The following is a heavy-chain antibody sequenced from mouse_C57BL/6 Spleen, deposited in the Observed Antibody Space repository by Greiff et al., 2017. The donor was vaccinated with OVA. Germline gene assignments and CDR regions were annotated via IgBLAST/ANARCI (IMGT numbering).Heavy chain of an antibody. CDR3: ARNSRGSPYAMDY. CDR1: DSEVFPIAY. V-gene: IGHV15-2*01. CDR2: ILPSIGRT. D-gene: IGHD1-1*01. Sequence: VQLQQSGSELRSPGSSVKLSCKDFDSEVFPIAYMSWVRQKPGHGFEWIGGILPSIGRTIYGEKFEDKAKLDADTLSNTAYLELNSLTSEDSAIYYCARNSRGSPYAMDYWGQGTSVTVSS. J-gene: IGHJ4*01.